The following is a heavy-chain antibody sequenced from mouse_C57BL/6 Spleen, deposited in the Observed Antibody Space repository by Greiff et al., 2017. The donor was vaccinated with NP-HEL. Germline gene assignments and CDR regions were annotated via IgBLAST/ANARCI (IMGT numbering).Heavy chain of an antibody. CDR1: GFTFSSYA. CDR2: ISDGGSYT. D-gene: IGHD1-1*01. Sequence: EVKLVESGGGLVKPGGSLKLSCAASGFTFSSYAMSWVRQTPEKRLEWVATISDGGSYTYYPDNVKGRFTISRDNAKNNLYLQMSHLTSEDTAMYYCARVLYYYGSSPYWYFDVWGTGTTVTVSS. J-gene: IGHJ1*03. CDR3: ARVLYYYGSSPYWYFDV. V-gene: IGHV5-4*03.